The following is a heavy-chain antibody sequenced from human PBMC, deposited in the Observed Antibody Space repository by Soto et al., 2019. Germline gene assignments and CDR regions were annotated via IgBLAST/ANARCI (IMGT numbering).Heavy chain of an antibody. CDR2: IRGTDGST. J-gene: IGHJ4*02. CDR3: VKGGWLDY. V-gene: IGHV3-23*01. CDR1: GFTFSTFD. D-gene: IGHD6-19*01. Sequence: PGGSLRLSCAASGFTFSTFDMTWVRQAPGKGLEWVSIIRGTDGSTYYADSMKGQFTISKDNSKNTLYLQMNSLRPEDTALYFCVKGGWLDYWGQGTLVTVSS.